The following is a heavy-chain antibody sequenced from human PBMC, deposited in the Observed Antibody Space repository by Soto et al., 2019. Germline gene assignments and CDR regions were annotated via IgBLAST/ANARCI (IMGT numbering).Heavy chain of an antibody. Sequence: SETLSLTCAVYGASLSGYSWSWIRQPPGKGLEWIGEINGSGNTNYNPSLKSRVTISEGSSRNQISLTLTSVTAADTAVYYCVGLCRGTSCTDFWGQGTLVTVSS. J-gene: IGHJ4*02. CDR1: GASLSGYS. CDR3: VGLCRGTSCTDF. D-gene: IGHD2-2*01. V-gene: IGHV4-34*01. CDR2: INGSGNT.